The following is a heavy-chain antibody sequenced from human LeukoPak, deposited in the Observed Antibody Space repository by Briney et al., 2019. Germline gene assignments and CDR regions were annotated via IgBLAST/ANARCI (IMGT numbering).Heavy chain of an antibody. J-gene: IGHJ4*02. CDR3: AGDRPPHTSGTYGHLDY. CDR1: GYTFTGYY. D-gene: IGHD3-10*01. Sequence: ASVKVSCKASGYTFTGYYMHWVRQAPGQGLEWMGWFKPSNGDTNYAQKFQGRVTMTRDTSISTAYMELSRLTSDDTAVYYCAGDRPPHTSGTYGHLDYWGQGTLVTVSS. V-gene: IGHV1-2*02. CDR2: FKPSNGDT.